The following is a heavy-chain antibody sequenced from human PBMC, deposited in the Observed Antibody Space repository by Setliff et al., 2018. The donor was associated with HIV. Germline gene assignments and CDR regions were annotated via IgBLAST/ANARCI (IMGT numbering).Heavy chain of an antibody. D-gene: IGHD5-12*01. V-gene: IGHV3-23*01. CDR3: AKTLPTLNPPHDYYFAMDV. CDR2: ISGSGDST. Sequence: PGGSLRLSCAPSGFTFGRYAMRWVRQAPGKGLEWVSVISGSGDSTFYADSLKGRFTISRDNSKITRYLQMNSLRAEDTAVYYCAKTLPTLNPPHDYYFAMDVWGQGTTVTVSS. CDR1: GFTFGRYA. J-gene: IGHJ6*02.